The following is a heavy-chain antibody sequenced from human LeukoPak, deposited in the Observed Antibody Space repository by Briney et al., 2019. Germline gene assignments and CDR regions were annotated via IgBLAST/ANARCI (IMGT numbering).Heavy chain of an antibody. Sequence: PGGSLRLSCAVSGFTFSRYGMHWVRQAPGEGLVWVAAISFDGNKKYYADSVKGRFTISRDNSKNTLYLQMNSLSAEDTAVYYCAKGSDILTGYPIDYWGQGTLVTVSS. D-gene: IGHD3-9*01. CDR2: ISFDGNKK. CDR3: AKGSDILTGYPIDY. CDR1: GFTFSRYG. J-gene: IGHJ4*02. V-gene: IGHV3-30*18.